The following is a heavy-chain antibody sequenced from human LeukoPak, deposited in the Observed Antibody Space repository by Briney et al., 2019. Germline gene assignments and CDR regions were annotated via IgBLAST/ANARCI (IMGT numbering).Heavy chain of an antibody. J-gene: IGHJ4*02. V-gene: IGHV3-11*04. CDR3: ARDLSGVTGYTYGRGIDY. CDR1: GFIFSDYY. Sequence: GGSLRLSCAASGFIFSDYYMTWIRQAPGKGLEWISYITNIDSSKKYADSVKGRFTISRDNAKKSLFLQLNSLRADDTAVYYCARDLSGVTGYTYGRGIDYWGQGTLVTVSS. CDR2: ITNIDSSK. D-gene: IGHD5-18*01.